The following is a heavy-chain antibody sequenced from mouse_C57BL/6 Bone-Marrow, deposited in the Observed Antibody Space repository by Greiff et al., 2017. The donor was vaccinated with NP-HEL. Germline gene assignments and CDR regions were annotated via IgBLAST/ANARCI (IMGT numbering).Heavy chain of an antibody. J-gene: IGHJ3*01. V-gene: IGHV1-63*01. Sequence: VQLQESGAELVRPGTSVKLSCKASGYTFTNYWIGWAKQRPGHGLEWIGAIYPGGGYTNYNEKFKGKATLTADKSSSTAYMQFSSLTSEDSAIYYCASGGSRGFAYWGQGTLVTVSA. CDR1: GYTFTNYW. CDR3: ASGGSRGFAY. CDR2: IYPGGGYT. D-gene: IGHD1-1*02.